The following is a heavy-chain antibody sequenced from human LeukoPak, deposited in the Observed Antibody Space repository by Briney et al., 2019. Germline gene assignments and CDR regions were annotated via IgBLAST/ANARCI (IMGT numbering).Heavy chain of an antibody. D-gene: IGHD3-3*01. V-gene: IGHV3-11*01. CDR2: ISSSGSTI. Sequence: GGSLRLSCAASGFTFSDYYMSWIRQAPGKGPEWVSYISSSGSTIYYADSVKGRFTISRDNAKNSLYLQMNSLRAEDTAVYYCARYYDFWSGYFYYYYGMDVWGQGTTVTVSS. CDR3: ARYYDFWSGYFYYYYGMDV. J-gene: IGHJ6*02. CDR1: GFTFSDYY.